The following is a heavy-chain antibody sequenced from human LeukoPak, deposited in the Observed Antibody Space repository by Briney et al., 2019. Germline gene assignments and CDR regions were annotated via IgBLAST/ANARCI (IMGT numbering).Heavy chain of an antibody. J-gene: IGHJ4*02. D-gene: IGHD3-16*01. CDR3: AGGAGWLIDY. CDR1: GFSFGRHW. V-gene: IGHV3-7*03. Sequence: GGSLRLSCAASGFSFGRHWMNWVRQAPGKGLEWVANIRQDGSEKNYVDSVKGRFTISRDNAKNSLFLQMDSLRAEDAAVYYCAGGAGWLIDYWGQGTLVTVSS. CDR2: IRQDGSEK.